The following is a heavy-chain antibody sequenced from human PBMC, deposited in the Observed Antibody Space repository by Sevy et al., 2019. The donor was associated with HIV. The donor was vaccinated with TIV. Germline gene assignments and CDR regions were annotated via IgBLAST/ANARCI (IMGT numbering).Heavy chain of an antibody. CDR1: GVTISNYA. Sequence: GGSLRLSCATSGVTISNYAMNWVRQAPGKGLEWVSGISGSGGSTYYADSVKGRFTISRDNSKNTLYLQMNSLRAEDTAVYYCAKASYFDNTLFDYWGQGTLVTVSS. V-gene: IGHV3-23*01. CDR2: ISGSGGST. J-gene: IGHJ4*02. D-gene: IGHD3-22*01. CDR3: AKASYFDNTLFDY.